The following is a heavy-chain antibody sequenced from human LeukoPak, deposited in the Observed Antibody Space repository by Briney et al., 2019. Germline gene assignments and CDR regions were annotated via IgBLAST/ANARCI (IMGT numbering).Heavy chain of an antibody. J-gene: IGHJ4*02. Sequence: ASVKVSCKAVRGTFSNYVISWVRQAPGQGLEWMGRINPIFDEAIYAQKFRGRVTITADKSTSTAYMELRSLRSDDTAVYYCAVEVVVAATHEYEIWGQGTLVTVSS. V-gene: IGHV1-69*04. CDR3: AVEVVVAATHEYEI. D-gene: IGHD2-15*01. CDR2: INPIFDEA. CDR1: RGTFSNYV.